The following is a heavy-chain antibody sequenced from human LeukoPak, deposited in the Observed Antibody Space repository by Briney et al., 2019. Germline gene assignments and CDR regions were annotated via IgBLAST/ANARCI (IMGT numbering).Heavy chain of an antibody. J-gene: IGHJ5*02. Sequence: GGSLRLSCAASGFTFSSYGMHWVRQAPGKGLEWVAVISYDGSNKYYADSVKGRFTISRDNSKNTLYLQMNSLRAEDTAVYYCAKDLSRYSSSWHANWFDPWGQGTLVTVSS. V-gene: IGHV3-30*18. D-gene: IGHD6-13*01. CDR2: ISYDGSNK. CDR1: GFTFSSYG. CDR3: AKDLSRYSSSWHANWFDP.